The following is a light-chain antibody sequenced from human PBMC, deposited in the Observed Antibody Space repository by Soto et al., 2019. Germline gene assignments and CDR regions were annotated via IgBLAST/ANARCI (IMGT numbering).Light chain of an antibody. CDR1: TSNIGSNS. J-gene: IGLJ1*01. Sequence: QSVLTQSPSASETPGQRVSISCSGRTSNIGSNSVSWYQHLPGTAPKLLIYYNNKRPSGVPDRISGSKSGTSASLVISGLQSEDEADYYCAAWDDSINGYFFGTGTKGTVL. V-gene: IGLV1-44*01. CDR3: AAWDDSINGYF. CDR2: YNN.